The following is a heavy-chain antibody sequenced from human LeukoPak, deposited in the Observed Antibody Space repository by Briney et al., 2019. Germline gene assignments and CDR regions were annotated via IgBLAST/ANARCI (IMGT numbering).Heavy chain of an antibody. D-gene: IGHD4-17*01. CDR2: IYYSGGT. V-gene: IGHV4-59*01. CDR3: ARTGDYGPYFDY. CDR1: GFSISSDC. Sequence: PSETLSLTCTASGFSISSDCMSWIRQAPGKGLEWIGYIYYSGGTNYNPSLKSRVTISVDTSKNQFSLKRSSVTAAGTAVYYCARTGDYGPYFDYWGQGTLVTVSS. J-gene: IGHJ4*02.